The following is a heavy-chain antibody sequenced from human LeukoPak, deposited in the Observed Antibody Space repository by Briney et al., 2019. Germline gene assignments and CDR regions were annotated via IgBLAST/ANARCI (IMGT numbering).Heavy chain of an antibody. Sequence: GGSLRLSCAASGFTFDDYAMHWVRQAPGKGLEWVSGISWNSGSTDYADSVKGRFTISRDNAENSLYLQMNSLRDEDTALYYCAKDWGDGYNYFNYWGQGTLVTVSS. D-gene: IGHD5-24*01. CDR3: AKDWGDGYNYFNY. V-gene: IGHV3-9*01. CDR1: GFTFDDYA. J-gene: IGHJ4*02. CDR2: ISWNSGST.